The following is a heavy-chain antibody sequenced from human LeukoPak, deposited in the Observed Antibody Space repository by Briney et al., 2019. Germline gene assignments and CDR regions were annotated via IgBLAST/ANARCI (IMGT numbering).Heavy chain of an antibody. Sequence: GASVKVSCKASGYTFTGYYMHWVRLAPGQGLEWMGRINPSSGGTNYAQKLQGRVTMTTDTSTSTAYMELRSLRSDDTAVYYCARLTYSDYYFDYWGQGTLVTVSS. J-gene: IGHJ4*02. CDR1: GYTFTGYY. CDR2: INPSSGGT. D-gene: IGHD4-11*01. CDR3: ARLTYSDYYFDY. V-gene: IGHV1-2*06.